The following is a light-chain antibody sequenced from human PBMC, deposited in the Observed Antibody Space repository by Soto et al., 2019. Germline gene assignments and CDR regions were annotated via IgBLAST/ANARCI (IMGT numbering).Light chain of an antibody. V-gene: IGKV1-5*03. CDR1: QSISSW. CDR3: QQYNSYPYS. CDR2: KAS. J-gene: IGKJ2*01. Sequence: DIQMTQSPSTLSASVGDRVTITCRASQSISSWLAWYQQKPGKAPKLLIYKASSLASGVPSRFSGSGSGTEFTLTISSLHPDDVATYYCQQYNSYPYSFGQGTKLEIK.